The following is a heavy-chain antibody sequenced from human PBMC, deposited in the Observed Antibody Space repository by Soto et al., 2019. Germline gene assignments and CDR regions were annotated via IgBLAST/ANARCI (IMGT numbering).Heavy chain of an antibody. CDR2: IWYDGSNK. CDR3: ARGGYYDSSGYWAYYYYGMDV. Sequence: GGSLRLSCAASGFTFSSYGMHWVRQAPGKGLEWVAVIWYDGSNKYYADSVKGRFTISRDNSKNTLYLQMNSLRAEDTAVYYCARGGYYDSSGYWAYYYYGMDVWGQGTTVTVSS. D-gene: IGHD3-22*01. J-gene: IGHJ6*02. CDR1: GFTFSSYG. V-gene: IGHV3-33*01.